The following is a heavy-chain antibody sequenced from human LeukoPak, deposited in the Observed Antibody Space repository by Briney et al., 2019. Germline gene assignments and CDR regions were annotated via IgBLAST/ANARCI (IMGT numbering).Heavy chain of an antibody. D-gene: IGHD6-13*01. Sequence: ASVNVSCKASGGTFSSYAISWVRQAPGQGLEWKGGIIPIFGTANYAQKFQGRVTITADESTSTAYMELSSLRSEDTAVYYCASRLSSSWHNWFDPWGQGTLVTVSS. CDR2: IIPIFGTA. V-gene: IGHV1-69*13. J-gene: IGHJ5*02. CDR3: ASRLSSSWHNWFDP. CDR1: GGTFSSYA.